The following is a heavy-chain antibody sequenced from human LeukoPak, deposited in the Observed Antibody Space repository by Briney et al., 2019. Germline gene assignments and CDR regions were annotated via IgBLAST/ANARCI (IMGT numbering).Heavy chain of an antibody. CDR2: FDPEDGET. J-gene: IGHJ6*02. V-gene: IGHV1-24*01. D-gene: IGHD5-18*01. CDR3: ATEGYSYARDYYGMDV. Sequence: ASVKVSCKVSGYTLTELSMHWVRQAPGKGLEWMGGFDPEDGETIYAQKLQGRVTMTEDTSTDTAYMELSSLRSEDTAVYYCATEGYSYARDYYGMDVWGQGTTVTVSS. CDR1: GYTLTELS.